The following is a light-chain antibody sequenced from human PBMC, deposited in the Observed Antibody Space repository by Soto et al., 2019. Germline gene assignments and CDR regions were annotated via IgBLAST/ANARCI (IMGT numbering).Light chain of an antibody. Sequence: LTQPASVSRSSGHLITLPCAGKGRDVGAYNLVSWYQQHPGKAPKLIICEVNTRPSGISNRFSGSKSGDTASLTISGRQAEDEADYFCCSYAGTVAYVFGTGTKVTVL. CDR1: GRDVGAYNL. V-gene: IGLV2-23*02. CDR2: EVN. J-gene: IGLJ1*01. CDR3: CSYAGTVAYV.